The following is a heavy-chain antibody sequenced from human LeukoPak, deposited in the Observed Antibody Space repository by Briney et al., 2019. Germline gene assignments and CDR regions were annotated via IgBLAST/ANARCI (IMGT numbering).Heavy chain of an antibody. CDR1: GYTFTSHD. D-gene: IGHD3-22*01. CDR3: ATVGLYYYDSSGYYQFDY. CDR2: FDPEDGET. J-gene: IGHJ4*02. Sequence: GASVKVSCKASGYTFTSHDINWVRQATGKGLEWMGGFDPEDGETIYAQKFQGRVTMTEDTSTDTAYMELSSLRSEDTAVYYCATVGLYYYDSSGYYQFDYWGQGTLVTVSS. V-gene: IGHV1-24*01.